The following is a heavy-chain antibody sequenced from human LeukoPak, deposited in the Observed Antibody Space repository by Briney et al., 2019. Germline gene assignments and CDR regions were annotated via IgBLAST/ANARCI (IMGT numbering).Heavy chain of an antibody. V-gene: IGHV4-34*01. CDR2: INHSGST. Sequence: SETLSLTCAVYGGSYSGYYWSWIRQPPGKGLEWIGEINHSGSTNYNPSLKSRVTISVDTSKNQFSLKLSSVTAADTAVYYCARVADDSSGYYYGPFDYWGQGTLVTVSS. D-gene: IGHD3-22*01. CDR3: ARVADDSSGYYYGPFDY. CDR1: GGSYSGYY. J-gene: IGHJ4*02.